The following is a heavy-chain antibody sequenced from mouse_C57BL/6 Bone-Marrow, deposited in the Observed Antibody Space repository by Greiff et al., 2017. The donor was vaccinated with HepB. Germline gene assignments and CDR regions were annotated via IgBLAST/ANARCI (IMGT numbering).Heavy chain of an antibody. CDR2: IRNKANGYTT. J-gene: IGHJ2*01. Sequence: EVQLVESGGGLVQPGGSLSLSCAASGFTFTDYYMSWVRQPPGKALEWLGFIRNKANGYTTEYSASVKGRFTISRDNSQSILYLQMNALRAEDSATYYCARYIITTVVPYYFDYWGQGTTLTVSS. CDR1: GFTFTDYY. V-gene: IGHV7-3*01. D-gene: IGHD1-1*01. CDR3: ARYIITTVVPYYFDY.